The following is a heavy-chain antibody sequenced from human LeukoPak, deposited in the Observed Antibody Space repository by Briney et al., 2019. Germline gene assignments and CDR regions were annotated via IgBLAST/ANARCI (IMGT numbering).Heavy chain of an antibody. CDR3: ARKEEDDAFDI. CDR1: GFTLSSYT. J-gene: IGHJ3*02. CDR2: ISSTSSSSYI. V-gene: IGHV3-21*06. Sequence: PGGSLTLSCAASGFTLSSYTMNWVRQAPGKGLEWVSSISSTSSSSYIFHADSVRGRFTISRDNAKNSLYLQMNSLRAEDMAVYYCARKEEDDAFDIWGQGTMVTVSS.